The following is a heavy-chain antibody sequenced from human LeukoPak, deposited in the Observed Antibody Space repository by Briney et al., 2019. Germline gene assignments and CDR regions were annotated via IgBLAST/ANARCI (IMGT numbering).Heavy chain of an antibody. D-gene: IGHD3-10*01. CDR3: ASAGSGSPDYYFDY. J-gene: IGHJ4*02. Sequence: PSETLSLTCTVSGVSISSSSYYWRWIRQPPGKGLEWIGSIYYSGSTYYNPSLKSRFTISVDTSKNQFSLKLSSVTAADTAVYYCASAGSGSPDYYFDYWGQGTLVTVSS. CDR1: GVSISSSSYY. CDR2: IYYSGST. V-gene: IGHV4-39*01.